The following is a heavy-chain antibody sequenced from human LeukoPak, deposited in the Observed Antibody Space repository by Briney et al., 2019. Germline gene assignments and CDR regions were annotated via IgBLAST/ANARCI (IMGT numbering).Heavy chain of an antibody. CDR2: ISSSGSTI. V-gene: IGHV3-11*01. CDR3: ARDAHWNGDDAFDI. CDR1: GFTFSDYY. Sequence: GGSLRLSCAASGFTFSDYYMSWIRQAPGKGLEWVSYISSSGSTIYYADSVKGRFTISRDNAKNSLYLQMNSLRAEDTAVYYCARDAHWNGDDAFDIWGQGTMVTVSS. D-gene: IGHD1-1*01. J-gene: IGHJ3*02.